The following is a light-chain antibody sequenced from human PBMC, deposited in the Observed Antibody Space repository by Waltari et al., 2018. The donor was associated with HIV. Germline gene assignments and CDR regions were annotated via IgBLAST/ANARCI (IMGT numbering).Light chain of an antibody. J-gene: IGLJ2*01. V-gene: IGLV2-14*01. CDR2: EVS. CDR3: SSYKNSNTLV. Sequence: QSALTQPASVSGSAGQSITISCTGTSNDVGGYNYVSWYQQHPGKAPTFMICEVSNRPSGVSNLFSGSKSGNTASLTISGLQAEDEADYYCSSYKNSNTLVFGGGTKLTVL. CDR1: SNDVGGYNY.